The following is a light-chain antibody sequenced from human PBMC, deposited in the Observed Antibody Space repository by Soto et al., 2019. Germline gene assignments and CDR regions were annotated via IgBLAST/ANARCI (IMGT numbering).Light chain of an antibody. CDR3: YSYTSSSPYV. V-gene: IGLV2-14*01. CDR1: GSDVGAYNY. J-gene: IGLJ1*01. Sequence: QSVLTQPASVSGSPGQSITISCSGTGSDVGAYNYVSWYQQHPAKAPKLMIYDVSNRPSGVSDRFSGSKSGNTASLTISGLQAEDEADYSCYSYTSSSPYVFGSGTKVTVL. CDR2: DVS.